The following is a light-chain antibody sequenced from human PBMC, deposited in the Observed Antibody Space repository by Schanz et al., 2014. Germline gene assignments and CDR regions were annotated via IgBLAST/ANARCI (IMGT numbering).Light chain of an antibody. Sequence: QSALTQPASVSGSPGQSITISCTGTSSDVGSYNLVSWYQQHPGKAPKLMIYEGSKRPSGVPDRFSGSKSGNTASLTISGLQAEDEADYYCSSYTRGTTLVVFGGGTKVTVL. CDR2: EGS. J-gene: IGLJ2*01. CDR3: SSYTRGTTLVV. V-gene: IGLV2-14*02. CDR1: SSDVGSYNL.